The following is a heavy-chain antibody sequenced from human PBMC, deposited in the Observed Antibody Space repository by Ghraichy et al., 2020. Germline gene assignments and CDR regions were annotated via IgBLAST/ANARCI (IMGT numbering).Heavy chain of an antibody. V-gene: IGHV3-66*01. Sequence: GGSLRLSCAAAGFTVSSNYMSWVRQAPGKGLEWVSVIYSGGRTYYADSLEGRFTISRDNSKNTLYLQMNRLRAEDTAVYYCARDLSGSSGRRNYYYYAMDVWGQGTTVTVSS. D-gene: IGHD6-6*01. CDR1: GFTVSSNY. J-gene: IGHJ6*02. CDR3: ARDLSGSSGRRNYYYYAMDV. CDR2: IYSGGRT.